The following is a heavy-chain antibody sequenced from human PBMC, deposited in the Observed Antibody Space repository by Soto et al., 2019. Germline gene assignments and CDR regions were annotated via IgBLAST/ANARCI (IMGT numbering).Heavy chain of an antibody. V-gene: IGHV3-30*18. D-gene: IGHD6-13*01. J-gene: IGHJ6*03. CDR3: AKDPRIAATGPTSVRYYYYYMDV. Sequence: QVQLVESGGGVVQPGRSLRLSCAASGFTFSSYGMHWVRQAPGKGLEWVAVISYDGSNKYYADSVKGRFTISRDNSKNPLYLQMNSLRAEATAMYYCAKDPRIAATGPTSVRYYYYYMDVWGKGTTVTVSS. CDR1: GFTFSSYG. CDR2: ISYDGSNK.